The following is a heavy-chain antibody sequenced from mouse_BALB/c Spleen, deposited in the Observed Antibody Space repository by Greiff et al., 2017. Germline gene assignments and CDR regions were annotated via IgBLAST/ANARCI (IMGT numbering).Heavy chain of an antibody. CDR2: ISSGSSTI. J-gene: IGHJ4*01. V-gene: IGHV5-17*02. Sequence: EVKVVESGGGLVQPGGSRKLSCAASGFTFSSFGMHWVRQAPEKGLEWVAYISSGSSTIYYADTVKGRFTISRDNPKNTLFLQMTSLRSEDTAMYYCARRGLYYGYPYAMDYWGQGTSVTVSS. CDR3: ARRGLYYGYPYAMDY. D-gene: IGHD2-2*01. CDR1: GFTFSSFG.